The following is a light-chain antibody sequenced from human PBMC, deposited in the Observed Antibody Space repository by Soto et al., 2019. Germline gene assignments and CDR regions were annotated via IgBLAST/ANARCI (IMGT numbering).Light chain of an antibody. Sequence: DIQLTQSPSFLSASVGDRVTITCLASQGISSYLAWYQQKPGKAPKLLIYVASTLQSAVPSRFSGSGSETEFTLTISSLQPDDFATYYCQQDNSYPLTFGGGTKVEIK. CDR1: QGISSY. V-gene: IGKV1-9*01. J-gene: IGKJ4*01. CDR3: QQDNSYPLT. CDR2: VAS.